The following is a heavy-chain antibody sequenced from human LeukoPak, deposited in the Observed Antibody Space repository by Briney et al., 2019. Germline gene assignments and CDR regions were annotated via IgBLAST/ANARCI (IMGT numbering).Heavy chain of an antibody. CDR1: GNTLTGYY. Sequence: ASVKVSCKASGNTLTGYYMHWVRQAPGQGLEWMGWISGYDGNTNYAQKLRGRVTMTTDTSTSTAYMDLRSLRSDDTALYYCARTVTTSSYYFDYWGQGTLVTVSS. J-gene: IGHJ4*02. D-gene: IGHD4-17*01. CDR3: ARTVTTSSYYFDY. CDR2: ISGYDGNT. V-gene: IGHV1-18*04.